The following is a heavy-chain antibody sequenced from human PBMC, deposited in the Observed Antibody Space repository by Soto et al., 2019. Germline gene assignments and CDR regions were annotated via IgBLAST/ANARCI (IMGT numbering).Heavy chain of an antibody. J-gene: IGHJ4*02. CDR2: IKQDGSEK. CDR3: ARDGVEDS. D-gene: IGHD3-10*01. Sequence: GGSLRLSCAASGFTFSTYWMSWVRQAPGKGLEWVADIKQDGSEKYYVDSVKGRFSISRDNAKNSPYLQMNSLRAEDTAIYYCARDGVEDSWGQGTLVTVSS. V-gene: IGHV3-7*01. CDR1: GFTFSTYW.